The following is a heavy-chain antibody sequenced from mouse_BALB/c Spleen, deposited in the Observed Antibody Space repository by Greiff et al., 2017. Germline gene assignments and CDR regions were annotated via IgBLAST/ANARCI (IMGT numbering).Heavy chain of an antibody. CDR1: GFTFSSFG. D-gene: IGHD2-3*01. J-gene: IGHJ4*01. CDR3: ARSIYDGYEDAMDY. CDR2: ISSGSSTI. Sequence: EVKLMESGGGLVQPGGSRKLSCAASGFTFSSFGMHWVRQAPEKGLEWVAYISSGSSTIYYADTVKGRFTISRDNPKNTLFLQMTSLRSEDTAMYYCARSIYDGYEDAMDYWGQGTSVTVSS. V-gene: IGHV5-17*02.